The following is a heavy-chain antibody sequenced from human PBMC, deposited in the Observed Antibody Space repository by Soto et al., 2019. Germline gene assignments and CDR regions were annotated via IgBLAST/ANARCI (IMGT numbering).Heavy chain of an antibody. D-gene: IGHD5-18*01. J-gene: IGHJ6*02. Sequence: EVQLVESGGGLIQPGGSLRLSCAASGFSVSSNYMSWVRQAPGKGLEWGSVIYSGGNTHYADSVKGRFTFSRDNSKNTLYLQMNRLRAEDTAVYYCARDSTWIPYYHYGMDVWGQGTTVTVSS. V-gene: IGHV3-53*01. CDR3: ARDSTWIPYYHYGMDV. CDR1: GFSVSSNY. CDR2: IYSGGNT.